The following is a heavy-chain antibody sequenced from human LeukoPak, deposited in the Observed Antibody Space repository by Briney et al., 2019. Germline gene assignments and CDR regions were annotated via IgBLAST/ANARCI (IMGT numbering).Heavy chain of an antibody. CDR3: TSGPPEWGFDL. J-gene: IGHJ2*01. CDR1: GYTLTSYD. CDR2: MSPNSGNT. Sequence: ASVKVSCKASGYTLTSYDINWVRQATGQGLEWMGWMSPNSGNTGYAQKFQGRVTMTRDTSISTAYMELNSLRSEDTAVYYCTSGPPEWGFDLWGRGTLVTVSS. D-gene: IGHD1-14*01. V-gene: IGHV1-8*01.